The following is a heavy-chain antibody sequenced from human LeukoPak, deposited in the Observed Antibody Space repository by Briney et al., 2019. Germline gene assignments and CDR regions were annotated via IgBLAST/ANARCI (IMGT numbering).Heavy chain of an antibody. Sequence: SETLSLTCAVSGGTFSGYYWSWIRQPPGKGLEWIGEINHSGSTNYNPSLKSRVTISVDTSKNQFSLKLSSVTAADTAVYYCARTAVTTGYYYFYGMDVWGKGTTVTVSS. V-gene: IGHV4-34*01. CDR3: ARTAVTTGYYYFYGMDV. D-gene: IGHD4-17*01. CDR2: INHSGST. CDR1: GGTFSGYY. J-gene: IGHJ6*04.